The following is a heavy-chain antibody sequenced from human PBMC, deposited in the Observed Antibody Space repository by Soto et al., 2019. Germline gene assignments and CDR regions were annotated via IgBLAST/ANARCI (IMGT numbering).Heavy chain of an antibody. Sequence: GASVTLSCAASGFTVSSNYMSWVRQAPGKGLEWVSVIYSGGSTYYADSVKGRFTISRDNSKNTLYLQMNSLRAGDTAVYYCARDGHGSGSYGNYYYYGMDVWGQGTTVTVSS. J-gene: IGHJ6*02. CDR1: GFTVSSNY. CDR2: IYSGGST. D-gene: IGHD1-26*01. V-gene: IGHV3-53*01. CDR3: ARDGHGSGSYGNYYYYGMDV.